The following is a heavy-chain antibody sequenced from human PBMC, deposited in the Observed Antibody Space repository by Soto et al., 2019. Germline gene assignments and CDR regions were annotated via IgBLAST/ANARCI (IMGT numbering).Heavy chain of an antibody. V-gene: IGHV1-18*01. J-gene: IGHJ4*02. D-gene: IGHD2-8*01. Sequence: QAQLVQSGGEVKKPGASVKVSCRASGYTFTSYGYAWVRQAPGQGLEWMGWISAYNGDTNYAQKFQDSDTLTIDKFSTPAQMEQRNLGSDDTVAYYGTISALYCTRITCLVDTVWGLGT. CDR2: ISAYNGDT. CDR1: GYTFTSYG. CDR3: TISALYCTRITCLVDTV.